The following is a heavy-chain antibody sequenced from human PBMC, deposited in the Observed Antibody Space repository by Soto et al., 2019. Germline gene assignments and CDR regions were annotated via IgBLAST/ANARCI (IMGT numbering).Heavy chain of an antibody. V-gene: IGHV3-30-3*01. J-gene: IGHJ3*02. CDR3: ARTAGGRVRGALDI. D-gene: IGHD6-13*01. CDR1: GFTFSSYG. Sequence: QVHLEESGGGVVQPGTSRRLSCVASGFTFSSYGMHWGRQAPGKGLEWVAVIPNTENKKYYADSVKGRFTISRDNSQNTLFLQMDSLMSEDTAMYYCARTAGGRVRGALDIWGQGTMVTVS. CDR2: IPNTENKK.